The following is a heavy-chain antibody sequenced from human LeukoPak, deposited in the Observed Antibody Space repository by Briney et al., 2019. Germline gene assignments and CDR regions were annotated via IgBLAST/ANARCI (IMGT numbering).Heavy chain of an antibody. J-gene: IGHJ4*02. CDR3: TKDSHWILFDD. V-gene: IGHV3-23*01. Sequence: PGGSLRLSCAASGFTFSSYEMNWVRQAPGKGLEWVSGIGGSGTRTYYADSVKGRFTISRDNSKNTLYLQMNSLRDEDTAVYYCTKDSHWILFDDWGQGTLVTVSS. CDR2: IGGSGTRT. CDR1: GFTFSSYE. D-gene: IGHD2-2*03.